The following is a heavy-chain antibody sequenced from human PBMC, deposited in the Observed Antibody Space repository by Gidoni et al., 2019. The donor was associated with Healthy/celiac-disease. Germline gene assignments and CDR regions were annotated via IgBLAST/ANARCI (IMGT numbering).Heavy chain of an antibody. CDR1: GFTFSSYA. V-gene: IGHV3-23*01. J-gene: IGHJ4*02. CDR3: AKDGNTGGSYRGVYFDY. D-gene: IGHD1-26*01. Sequence: EVQLLESGGGLVQPGGSLRLSCAASGFTFSSYAMSWVRQAPGKGLEWVSAISGSGGSTYYADSVKGRVTISRDNSKNTLYLQMNSLRAEDTAVYYCAKDGNTGGSYRGVYFDYWGQGTLVTVSS. CDR2: ISGSGGST.